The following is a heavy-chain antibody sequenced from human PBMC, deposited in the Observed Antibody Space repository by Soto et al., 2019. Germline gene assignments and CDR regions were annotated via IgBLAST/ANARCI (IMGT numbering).Heavy chain of an antibody. V-gene: IGHV3-23*01. CDR2: ISGSGGST. CDR3: AKSRAQRGGYTVAVAAEYYFDY. D-gene: IGHD6-19*01. Sequence: GGSLRLSCAASGFTFSSYAMSWVRQAPGKGLEWVSAISGSGGSTYYADSVKGRFTISRDNSKNTLYLQMNSLRAEDTAVYYCAKSRAQRGGYTVAVAAEYYFDYWGQGTLVTVSS. J-gene: IGHJ4*02. CDR1: GFTFSSYA.